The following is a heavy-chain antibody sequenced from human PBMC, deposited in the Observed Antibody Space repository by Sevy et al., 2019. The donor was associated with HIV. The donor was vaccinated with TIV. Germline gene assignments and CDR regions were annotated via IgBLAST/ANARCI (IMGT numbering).Heavy chain of an antibody. CDR3: ARESGYDFWSGYYGIYYYGMHV. D-gene: IGHD3-3*01. V-gene: IGHV4-4*07. Sequence: SETLSLTCTVSGGSISSYYWSWIRQPAGKGLEWIGRIYTSGSTNYNPSLKSRVTMSVDTSKNQFSLKLSSVTAADTGVHYCARESGYDFWSGYYGIYYYGMHVWGQGTTVTVSS. J-gene: IGHJ6*02. CDR2: IYTSGST. CDR1: GGSISSYY.